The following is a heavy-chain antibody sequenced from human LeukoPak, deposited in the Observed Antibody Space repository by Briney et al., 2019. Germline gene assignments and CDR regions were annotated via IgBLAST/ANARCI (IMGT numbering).Heavy chain of an antibody. D-gene: IGHD4-17*01. CDR2: IIPIFGRG. J-gene: IGHJ2*01. V-gene: IGHV1-69*13. CDR1: GGSFSNHA. CDR3: ATDRRGYGDYRDPPDWYFDL. Sequence: SVKVSCKASGGSFSNHAIIWVRQAPGQGLEWMGGIIPIFGRGNNAQKFQGRITITADESTSTAYMDLRSLRSEDTAVYYCATDRRGYGDYRDPPDWYFDLWGRGTLVTVSS.